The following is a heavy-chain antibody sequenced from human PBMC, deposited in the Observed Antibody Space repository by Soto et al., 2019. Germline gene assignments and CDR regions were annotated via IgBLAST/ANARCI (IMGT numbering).Heavy chain of an antibody. CDR2: INHSGST. D-gene: IGHD2-2*01. CDR1: GGSFSGYY. J-gene: IGHJ5*02. V-gene: IGHV4-34*01. CDR3: ARVGWNIVVVPAAFRGYSWFDP. Sequence: SETLSLTCAVYGGSFSGYYWSWIRQPPGKGLEWIGEINHSGSTNYNPSLKSRVTISVDTSKNQFSLKLSSVTAADTAVYYCARVGWNIVVVPAAFRGYSWFDPWGQGTLVTVSS.